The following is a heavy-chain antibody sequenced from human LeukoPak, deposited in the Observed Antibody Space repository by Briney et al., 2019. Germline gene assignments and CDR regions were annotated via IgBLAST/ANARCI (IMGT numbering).Heavy chain of an antibody. Sequence: SEILSLTCTVFGGSISGDYWSWIRQPPGKGLEWIGYIYYSGSTKYNPSLKSRVTISVDTSKNQFSLKLRSVTAADTAVYYCARPNRSGSYWYFDLWGRGTLVTVSS. CDR3: ARPNRSGSYWYFDL. J-gene: IGHJ2*01. D-gene: IGHD1-26*01. CDR1: GGSISGDY. V-gene: IGHV4-59*08. CDR2: IYYSGST.